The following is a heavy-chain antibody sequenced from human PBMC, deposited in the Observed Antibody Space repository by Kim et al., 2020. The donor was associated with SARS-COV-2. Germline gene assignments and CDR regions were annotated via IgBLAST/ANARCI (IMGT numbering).Heavy chain of an antibody. V-gene: IGHV3-72*01. CDR3: ARGKPGGGYRI. Sequence: STKDAASVKGRFSISRDESENSLFLQMERLQGDDTAVYFCARGKPGGGYRIWGQGTLVTVSS. CDR2: ST. D-gene: IGHD1-26*01. J-gene: IGHJ4*02.